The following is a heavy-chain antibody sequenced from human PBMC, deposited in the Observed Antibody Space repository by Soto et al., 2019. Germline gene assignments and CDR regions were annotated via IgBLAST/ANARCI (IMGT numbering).Heavy chain of an antibody. CDR2: INPNSGGT. CDR3: ARDRSRTDYYYSTAHRPRPGYFQH. J-gene: IGHJ1*01. D-gene: IGHD3-22*01. CDR1: GYTFTGYY. Sequence: ASVKVSCKASGYTFTGYYMNWVRQAPGQGLEWMGWINPNSGGTNYAQKFQGRVTMTRDTSISPAYMELSRLRSDDTAVYYCARDRSRTDYYYSTAHRPRPGYFQHWGQGTRVTVSS. V-gene: IGHV1-2*02.